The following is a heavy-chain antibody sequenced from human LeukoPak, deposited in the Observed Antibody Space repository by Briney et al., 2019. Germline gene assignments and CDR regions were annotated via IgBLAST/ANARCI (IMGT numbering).Heavy chain of an antibody. Sequence: SETLSLTCTVSGGSISSYYWSWLRQPAGKGLEWVGRIYTSGSTNYNPSLKTRVTISVDTSKSQFSLKLSSVTAADTAVYFCARGNWNYFDSWGQGTLVTVSS. CDR2: IYTSGST. D-gene: IGHD1-1*01. V-gene: IGHV4-4*07. J-gene: IGHJ4*02. CDR1: GGSISSYY. CDR3: ARGNWNYFDS.